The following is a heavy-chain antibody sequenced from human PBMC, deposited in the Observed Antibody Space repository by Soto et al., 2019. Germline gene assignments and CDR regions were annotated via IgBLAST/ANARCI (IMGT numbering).Heavy chain of an antibody. J-gene: IGHJ4*02. V-gene: IGHV3-23*01. D-gene: IGHD3-9*01. CDR3: ATDRRSGYYDILTGYYKGTTFDY. Sequence: LRLSCAASGFTFSLYAVSWVRQAPGKGLEWVSGMSGSGGHALYGDSVRGRFTISRDNSKNTLDLQMNSLRAEDTAVYYCATDRRSGYYDILTGYYKGTTFDYWGQGTLVTVSS. CDR1: GFTFSLYA. CDR2: MSGSGGHA.